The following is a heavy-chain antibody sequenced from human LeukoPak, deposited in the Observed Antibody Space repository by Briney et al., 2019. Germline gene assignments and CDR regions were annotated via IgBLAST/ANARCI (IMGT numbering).Heavy chain of an antibody. D-gene: IGHD1-26*01. CDR3: AREGARWEPSFSAFDI. J-gene: IGHJ3*02. V-gene: IGHV4-39*07. CDR2: INHSGST. Sequence: SETLSLTCTVSGGSISSSSYYWGWIRQPPGKGLEWIREINHSGSTNYNPSLKSRVTISVDTSKNQFSLKLSSVTAADTAVYYCAREGARWEPSFSAFDIWGQGTMVTVSS. CDR1: GGSISSSSYY.